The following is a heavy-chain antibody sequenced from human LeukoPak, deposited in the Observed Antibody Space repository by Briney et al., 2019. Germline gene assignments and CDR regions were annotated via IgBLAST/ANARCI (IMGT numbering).Heavy chain of an antibody. Sequence: PGGSLRLPCAASGFTFDDYAMHWVRQAPGKGLEWVSGISWNSGSIGYADSVKGRFTISRDNAKNSLYLQMNSLRAEDMALYYCAKAFAYSSSWAESYFDYWGQGTLVTVSS. V-gene: IGHV3-9*03. D-gene: IGHD6-13*01. CDR2: ISWNSGSI. CDR3: AKAFAYSSSWAESYFDY. J-gene: IGHJ4*02. CDR1: GFTFDDYA.